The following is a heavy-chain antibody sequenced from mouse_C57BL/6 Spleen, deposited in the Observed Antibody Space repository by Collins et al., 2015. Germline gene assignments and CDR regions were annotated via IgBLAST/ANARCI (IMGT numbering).Heavy chain of an antibody. Sequence: EVMLVESGGGLVKPGGSLKLSCAASGFTFSSYTMSWVRQTPEKRLEWVATISGGGGNTYYPDSVKGRFTISRDNAKNTLYLQMSSLRSEDTALYYCARHGNYGSHFDYWGQGTTLTVSS. J-gene: IGHJ2*01. CDR1: GFTFSSYT. V-gene: IGHV5-9*01. CDR2: ISGGGGNT. D-gene: IGHD1-1*01. CDR3: ARHGNYGSHFDY.